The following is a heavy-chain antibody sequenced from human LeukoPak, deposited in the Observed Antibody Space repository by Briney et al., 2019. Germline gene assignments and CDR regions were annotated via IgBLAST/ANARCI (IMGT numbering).Heavy chain of an antibody. CDR1: GFTVSSNY. J-gene: IGHJ4*02. Sequence: GGSLRLSCAASGFTVSSNYMSWVRQAPGKGLEWVSVIYSGGSTYYADSVKGRFTISRDNSKHTLYMQMNSLRAEDTAVYYCASHGSGSYEAGAFFDHWGQGTLVTVSS. CDR2: IYSGGST. D-gene: IGHD3-10*01. V-gene: IGHV3-53*01. CDR3: ASHGSGSYEAGAFFDH.